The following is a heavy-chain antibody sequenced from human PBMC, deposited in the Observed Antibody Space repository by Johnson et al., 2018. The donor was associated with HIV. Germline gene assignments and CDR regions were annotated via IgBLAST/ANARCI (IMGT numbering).Heavy chain of an antibody. J-gene: IGHJ3*02. V-gene: IGHV3-20*04. Sequence: EVQLVESGGGVVRPGGSLRLSCAASGFTFDDYGMSWVRQAPGKGLEWVSVSHSGGSTDYADHVKGRFTISRETAKNSLYLQMNLLRAGDTAVYYFAREEANGSFDIWGQGTMVTVSS. CDR1: GFTFDDYG. CDR2: SHSGGST. CDR3: AREEANGSFDI.